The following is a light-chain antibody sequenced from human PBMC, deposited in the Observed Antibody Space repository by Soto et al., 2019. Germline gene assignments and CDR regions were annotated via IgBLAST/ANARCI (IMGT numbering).Light chain of an antibody. Sequence: DIQMTQSPPFVSASVGDRVTISCRASQDXGTWLSWFHQKPGGAPNLLIFHTSRLQRGVPSRFAGRGSGTEFTLTISSMQPEDFGTYYCQHADGLRALTFGGGTTVEI. CDR3: QHADGLRALT. J-gene: IGKJ4*01. CDR1: QDXGTW. CDR2: HTS. V-gene: IGKV1-12*01.